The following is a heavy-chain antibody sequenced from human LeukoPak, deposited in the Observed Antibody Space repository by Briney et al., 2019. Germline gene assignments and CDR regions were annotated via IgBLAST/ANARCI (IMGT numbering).Heavy chain of an antibody. V-gene: IGHV1-2*06. CDR1: GYTFTDYA. Sequence: ASVKVSCKASGYTFTDYAIHWVRQAPGQGLEWMGRIDPHSGGTNYAQKFQGRVTLTRDASISTAYMDLSRLRSEDTAVYYCARADNGYIDYWGQGTLVTVSS. CDR3: ARADNGYIDY. D-gene: IGHD2-8*01. J-gene: IGHJ4*02. CDR2: IDPHSGGT.